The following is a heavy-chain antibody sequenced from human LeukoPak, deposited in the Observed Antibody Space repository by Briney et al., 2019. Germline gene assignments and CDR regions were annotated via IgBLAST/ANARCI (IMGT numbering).Heavy chain of an antibody. CDR3: ARDRGYSYGNYYYYYGMDV. CDR2: IIGVGVST. V-gene: IGHV3-74*01. Sequence: GGPRRFTGAAPEFTLSGNWIHWFGQPPGKGPFWVSRIIGVGVSTSYADSVKGRFTISRDNAKNTLYLQMNSLRAKDTAVYYCARDRGYSYGNYYYYYGMDVWGQGTTVTVSS. CDR1: EFTLSGNW. J-gene: IGHJ6*02. D-gene: IGHD5-18*01.